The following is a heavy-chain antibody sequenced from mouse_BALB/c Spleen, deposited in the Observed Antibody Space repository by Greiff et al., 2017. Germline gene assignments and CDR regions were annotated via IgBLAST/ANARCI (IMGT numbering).Heavy chain of an antibody. CDR1: GFSLTSYG. CDR3: ARPPCYGNYWYFDV. Sequence: VQLVESGPGLVAPSQSLSITCTVSGFSLTSYGVHWVRQPPGKGLEWLGVIWAGGSTNYNSALMSRLSISKDNSKSQVFLKMNSLQTDDTAMYYCARPPCYGNYWYFDVWGAGTTVTVSS. J-gene: IGHJ1*01. CDR2: IWAGGST. D-gene: IGHD2-10*01. V-gene: IGHV2-9*02.